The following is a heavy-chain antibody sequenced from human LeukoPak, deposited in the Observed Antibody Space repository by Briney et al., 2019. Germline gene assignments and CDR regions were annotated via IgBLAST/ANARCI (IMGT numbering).Heavy chain of an antibody. J-gene: IGHJ4*02. Sequence: GGSLRLSCAASGFIFSTYTMNWVRQAPGKGLEWVSAISGSGGSTYYADSVKGRFTISRDNSKNTLYLQMNSLRAEDTAVYYCAKVPTPFDYWGQGTLVAVSS. V-gene: IGHV3-23*01. CDR1: GFIFSTYT. CDR3: AKVPTPFDY. CDR2: ISGSGGST.